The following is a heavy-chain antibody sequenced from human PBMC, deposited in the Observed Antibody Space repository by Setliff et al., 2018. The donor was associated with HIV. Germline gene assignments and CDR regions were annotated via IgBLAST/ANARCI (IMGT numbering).Heavy chain of an antibody. V-gene: IGHV3-48*01. J-gene: IGHJ4*02. CDR1: GFPLYTYD. CDR3: ARDRLTKVRYWTSDY. D-gene: IGHD2-8*02. Sequence: GGSLRLSCAASGFPLYTYDMNWVRQAPGKALEWISFISHGGATKYYADSVKGRFTISRDDAKNSLYLVMNDLRADDTATYYCARDRLTKVRYWTSDYWGQGTLVTVSS. CDR2: ISHGGATK.